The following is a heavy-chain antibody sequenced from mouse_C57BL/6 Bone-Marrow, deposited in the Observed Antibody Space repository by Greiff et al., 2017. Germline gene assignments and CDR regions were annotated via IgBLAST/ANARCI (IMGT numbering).Heavy chain of an antibody. Sequence: QVQLQQPGAELVMPGASVKLSCKASGYTFTSYWMHWVKQRPGQGLEWIGEIDPSDSYTNYNQKFKGKSTLTVDKSSSTAYMQLSSLTSEDSAVYYCARERGNPSYYYAMDYWGQGTSVTVSS. CDR2: IDPSDSYT. CDR3: ARERGNPSYYYAMDY. CDR1: GYTFTSYW. V-gene: IGHV1-69*01. D-gene: IGHD2-1*01. J-gene: IGHJ4*01.